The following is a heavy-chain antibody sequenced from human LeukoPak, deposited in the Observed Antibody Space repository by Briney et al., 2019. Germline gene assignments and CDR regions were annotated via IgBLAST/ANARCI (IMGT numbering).Heavy chain of an antibody. CDR2: INHSGST. V-gene: IGHV4-34*01. CDR1: GGSFSGYY. D-gene: IGHD6-13*01. J-gene: IGHJ6*03. CDR3: ARGLRRSSSWYDYYYYYMDV. Sequence: SETLSLTCAVYGGSFSGYYWSWIRQPPGKGLEWIGEINHSGSTNYNPSLKSRVTISVDTSKNQFSLKLSSVTAADTAVYYCARGLRRSSSWYDYYYYYMDVWGKGTTVTVSS.